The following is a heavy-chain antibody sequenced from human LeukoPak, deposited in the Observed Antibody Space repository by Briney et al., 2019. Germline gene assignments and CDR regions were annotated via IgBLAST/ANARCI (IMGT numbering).Heavy chain of an antibody. V-gene: IGHV3-9*01. Sequence: GRSLRLSCAASGFTFDDYAMHWVRQAPGKGLEWVSGISWSSGSIGYADSVKGRFTISRDNAKNSLYLQMNSLRDEDTALYHCIRDYYDSSGYYSGHGKFDYWGQGTLVTVSS. CDR2: ISWSSGSI. CDR1: GFTFDDYA. CDR3: IRDYYDSSGYYSGHGKFDY. J-gene: IGHJ4*02. D-gene: IGHD3-22*01.